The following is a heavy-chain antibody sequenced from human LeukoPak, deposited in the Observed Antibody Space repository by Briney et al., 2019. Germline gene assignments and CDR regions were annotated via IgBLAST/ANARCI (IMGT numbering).Heavy chain of an antibody. D-gene: IGHD3-10*01. V-gene: IGHV4-4*07. J-gene: IGHJ5*02. CDR1: GGSISSYY. Sequence: SETLSLTCTVSGGSISSYYWSWIRQPAGKGLEWIGRIYTSGSTNYNPSLKSRVTMSVDTSKNQFSLKLSSVTAADTAVYYCARKITMVRGAYGSGSKNWFDPWGQGTLVTVSS. CDR3: ARKITMVRGAYGSGSKNWFDP. CDR2: IYTSGST.